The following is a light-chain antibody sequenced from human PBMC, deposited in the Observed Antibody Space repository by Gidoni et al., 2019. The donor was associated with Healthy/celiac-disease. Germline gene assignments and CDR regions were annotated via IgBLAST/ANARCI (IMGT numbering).Light chain of an antibody. V-gene: IGLV2-14*01. J-gene: IGLJ3*02. CDR3: SSYTSSSTWV. CDR1: SSDVGGYNY. Sequence: SALTQPASVSGSPGQSITISCTGTSSDVGGYNYVSWYQKHPGKAPKLMIYDVSNRPSGGSNRFSGSKSGNTASLTISGLQAEDEADYYCSSYTSSSTWVFGGGTKRTVL. CDR2: DVS.